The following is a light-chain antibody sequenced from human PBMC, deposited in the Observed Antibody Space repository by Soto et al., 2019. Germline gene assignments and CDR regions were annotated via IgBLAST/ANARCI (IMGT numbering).Light chain of an antibody. CDR3: QQYGISPSWT. CDR2: DAS. Sequence: EIVLTQSPATLSLSPGERATLSCRASQSVSSYLAWYQQKPGQAPRLLIYDASNRATGIPDRFSGSGSGTDFTLTISRLEPEDFAVYYCQQYGISPSWTFGQGTKVDIK. V-gene: IGKV3-11*01. J-gene: IGKJ1*01. CDR1: QSVSSY.